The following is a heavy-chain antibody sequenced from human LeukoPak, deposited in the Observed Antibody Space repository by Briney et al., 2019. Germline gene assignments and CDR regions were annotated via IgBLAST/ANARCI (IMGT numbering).Heavy chain of an antibody. D-gene: IGHD2-2*02. V-gene: IGHV4-31*03. CDR2: IYYSGST. CDR1: GGSISSGGYY. Sequence: PSQTLSLTCTVSGGSISSGGYYWSWIRQHPGKGLEWIGYIYYSGSTYYNPSLMSRVTISVDMSKNQFSLKLSSVTAADTAVYYCVAQLLYPYYFDYWGQGTLVTVSS. CDR3: VAQLLYPYYFDY. J-gene: IGHJ4*02.